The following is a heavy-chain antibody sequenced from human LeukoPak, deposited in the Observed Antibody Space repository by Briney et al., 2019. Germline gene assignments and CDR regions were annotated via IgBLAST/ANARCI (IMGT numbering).Heavy chain of an antibody. CDR3: VRAYDRRIYDSINYSNWFDP. CDR2: INPNSGDT. CDR1: GYTFTGYY. J-gene: IGHJ5*02. V-gene: IGHV1-2*02. Sequence: ASVKVSCKTSGYTFTGYYIHWVRQAPGQGLEWMGWINPNSGDTNYAQKFQGRVSMTGDTSISTAYMELSRLRSDDTAVYYCVRAYDRRIYDSINYSNWFDPWGQGTLVTVSS. D-gene: IGHD3-22*01.